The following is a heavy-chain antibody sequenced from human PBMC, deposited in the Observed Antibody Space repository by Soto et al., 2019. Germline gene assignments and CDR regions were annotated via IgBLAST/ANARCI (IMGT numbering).Heavy chain of an antibody. D-gene: IGHD5-12*01. J-gene: IGHJ5*02. CDR2: IKYDGSEE. CDR3: ARFASGKSAST. CDR1: GFTFSDYW. Sequence: EVQVVESGGGLVQPGGSLRLSCAGSGFTFSDYWMSWARQAPGKGLEWVANIKYDGSEEYYVDSVRGRFTISRDNAMNSLHLQMNGLRADDTAVYYCARFASGKSASTWGQGTLVTVSS. V-gene: IGHV3-7*05.